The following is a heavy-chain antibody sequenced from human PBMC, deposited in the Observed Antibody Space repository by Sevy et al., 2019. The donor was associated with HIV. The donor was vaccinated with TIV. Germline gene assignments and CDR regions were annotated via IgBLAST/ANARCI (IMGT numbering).Heavy chain of an antibody. D-gene: IGHD1-26*01. V-gene: IGHV3-23*01. Sequence: GGSLRLSCAASGFTFSSYAMSWVRQAPGKGLEWVSAISGSGGSTYYADSMKGRFTISRENSKNTLYLQMNSLRADDTAIYYCAKIPVGATTGDAFDIWGQGTMVTVSS. CDR1: GFTFSSYA. CDR2: ISGSGGST. J-gene: IGHJ3*02. CDR3: AKIPVGATTGDAFDI.